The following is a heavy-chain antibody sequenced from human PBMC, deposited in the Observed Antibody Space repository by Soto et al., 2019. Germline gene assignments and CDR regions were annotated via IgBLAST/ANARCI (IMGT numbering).Heavy chain of an antibody. D-gene: IGHD4-17*01. CDR2: ITTHNGHT. CDR3: ARLRAGDYGEYSFAN. CDR1: GYTFTSYG. J-gene: IGHJ4*02. V-gene: IGHV1-18*01. Sequence: QVQLMQSGPEVKKPGAAVRVSCRASGYTFTSYGITWVRQAPGQGLEWMGWITTHNGHTDYAQNFQGRVTMTTDTPTNTVYMNLRSLRSEETAVYYSARLRAGDYGEYSFANGGKGPLVTVSS.